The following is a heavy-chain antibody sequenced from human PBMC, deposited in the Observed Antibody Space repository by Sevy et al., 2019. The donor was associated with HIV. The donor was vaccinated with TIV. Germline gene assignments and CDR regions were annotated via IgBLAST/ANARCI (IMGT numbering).Heavy chain of an antibody. Sequence: GGSLRLSCEASAINIRDYWMNWVRQAPGKGLEWVANINPDGSKIYYADSMKGRFTISRDSAKNSVFLQMTSLRVEDTAVYYCVRAIQLAASYWGQGMLVTVSS. CDR3: VRAIQLAASY. V-gene: IGHV3-7*02. D-gene: IGHD2-15*01. CDR1: AINIRDYW. CDR2: INPDGSKI. J-gene: IGHJ4*02.